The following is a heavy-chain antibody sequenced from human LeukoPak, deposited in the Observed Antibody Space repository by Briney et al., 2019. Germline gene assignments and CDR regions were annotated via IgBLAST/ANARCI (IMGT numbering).Heavy chain of an antibody. J-gene: IGHJ6*02. V-gene: IGHV1-24*01. Sequence: ASVKVSCKVSGYTLTELSMHWVRQAPGKGLEWMGGFDPEDGETIYAQKFQGRVTMTEDTSTDTAYMELSSLRSEDTAVYCCATTRPFICSSTSCPHKYYYYGMDVWGQGTTVTVSS. CDR3: ATTRPFICSSTSCPHKYYYYGMDV. CDR1: GYTLTELS. D-gene: IGHD2-2*01. CDR2: FDPEDGET.